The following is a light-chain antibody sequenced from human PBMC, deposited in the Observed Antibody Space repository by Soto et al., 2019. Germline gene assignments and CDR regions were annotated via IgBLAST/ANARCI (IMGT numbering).Light chain of an antibody. CDR1: SSDVGGYNH. J-gene: IGLJ1*01. CDR3: SSYAGSFTCV. V-gene: IGLV2-11*01. CDR2: DVT. Sequence: QSALTQPRSVSGSPGQSVTISCTGSSSDVGGYNHVSWYQQHPGKAPKLMIYDVTKRPSGVPDRFSGSKSDNTASLTSSGLQAEDEGDDYCSSYAGSFTCVFGTGTKLTAL.